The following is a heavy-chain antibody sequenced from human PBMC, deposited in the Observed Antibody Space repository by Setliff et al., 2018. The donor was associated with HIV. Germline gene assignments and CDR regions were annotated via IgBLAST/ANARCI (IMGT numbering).Heavy chain of an antibody. Sequence: GGSLRLSCAASGFTFSTYGMHWVRQAPGKGLEWVSYISGSGSAMYYADSVRGRFTISRDNSKNTLYLQMNSLRSEDTAVYFCAKSFNSGPTNWNIDVWGTGTTVTVSS. CDR3: AKSFNSGPTNWNIDV. V-gene: IGHV3-48*01. D-gene: IGHD1-20*01. CDR1: GFTFSTYG. J-gene: IGHJ6*03. CDR2: ISGSGSAM.